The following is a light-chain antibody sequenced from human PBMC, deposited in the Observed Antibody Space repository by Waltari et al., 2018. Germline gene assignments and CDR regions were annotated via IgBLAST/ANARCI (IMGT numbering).Light chain of an antibody. J-gene: IGLJ1*01. CDR3: CSYAGSYV. Sequence: QSALTQPRSVSGSPGRSVTISCTGTSSDVGGYNYVSWYQQHPGKAPKSMIEDGRQRPPGVPDRFSGSTSGNTASLTISGLQAEDEADYYCCSYAGSYVFGTGTKVTVL. CDR2: DGR. CDR1: SSDVGGYNY. V-gene: IGLV2-11*01.